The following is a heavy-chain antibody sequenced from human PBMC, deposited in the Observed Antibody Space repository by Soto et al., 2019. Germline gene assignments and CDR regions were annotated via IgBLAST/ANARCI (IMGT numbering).Heavy chain of an antibody. CDR1: GYTFTSYG. J-gene: IGHJ6*03. CDR2: ISAYNGNT. CDR3: ARDSDEGGYYYYYYMDV. V-gene: IGHV1-18*01. Sequence: QVQLVQSGAEVKKPGASVKVSCKASGYTFTSYGISWVRQAPGQGLEWMGWISAYNGNTNYAQKLQGRVTMTTDTSTSPAYMELRSLRSDDTAVYYCARDSDEGGYYYYYYMDVWGKGTTVTVSS.